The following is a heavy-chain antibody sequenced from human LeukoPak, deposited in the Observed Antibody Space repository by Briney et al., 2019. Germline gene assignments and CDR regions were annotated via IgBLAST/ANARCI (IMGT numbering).Heavy chain of an antibody. V-gene: IGHV3-30*04. CDR3: ARGGVYSVSYRTYYFDY. D-gene: IGHD1-26*01. CDR1: GFTFSNYA. Sequence: PGGSLRLSCAASGFTFSNYAMHWVRQAPGKGLEWVAVISYDGSNTYYADSVKGRFTISRDNSKNTLYLQMNSLRAEDTAVYYCARGGVYSVSYRTYYFDYWGRGTLVTVSS. J-gene: IGHJ4*02. CDR2: ISYDGSNT.